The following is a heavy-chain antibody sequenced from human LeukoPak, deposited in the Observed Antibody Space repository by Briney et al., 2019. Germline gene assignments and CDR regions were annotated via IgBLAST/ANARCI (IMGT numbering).Heavy chain of an antibody. CDR3: ARDQVEYFQH. Sequence: ASVKVSCKASGGTFSSYAISWVRQAPGQGLEWMGGIVPIFGTANYAQKFQGRVTITADESTSTAYMELSSLRSEDTAVYYCARDQVEYFQHWGQGTLVTVSS. CDR1: GGTFSSYA. CDR2: IVPIFGTA. J-gene: IGHJ1*01. V-gene: IGHV1-69*13.